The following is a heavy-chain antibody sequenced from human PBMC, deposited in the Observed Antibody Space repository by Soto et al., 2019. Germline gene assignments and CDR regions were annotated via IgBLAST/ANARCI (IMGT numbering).Heavy chain of an antibody. D-gene: IGHD2-15*01. Sequence: QVQLVQSGAEVKKPGSSVKVSRKASGGTFSSYAISWVRQAPGQGLEWMGGIIPIFGTANYAQKFQGRVTITADESTSTAYMELSSLRSEDTAVYYCARAIWGYSHHPDYDYWGQGTLVTVSS. CDR2: IIPIFGTA. V-gene: IGHV1-69*01. CDR3: ARAIWGYSHHPDYDY. CDR1: GGTFSSYA. J-gene: IGHJ4*02.